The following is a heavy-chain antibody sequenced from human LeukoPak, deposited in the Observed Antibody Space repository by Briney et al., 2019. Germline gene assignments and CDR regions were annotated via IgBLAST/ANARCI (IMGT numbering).Heavy chain of an antibody. CDR1: GLTFSSYE. CDR3: TSELGIVGGRRNDC. J-gene: IGHJ4*02. D-gene: IGHD1-26*01. CDR2: ISSSGSTI. V-gene: IGHV3-48*03. Sequence: PGGSLRLSCAASGLTFSSYEMNWVRQAPGKGLEWGSYISSSGSTIYYADSVKGRFTISRDNAKNSLYLQMNSLRADDTALYYCTSELGIVGGRRNDCWGQGTLVTVSS.